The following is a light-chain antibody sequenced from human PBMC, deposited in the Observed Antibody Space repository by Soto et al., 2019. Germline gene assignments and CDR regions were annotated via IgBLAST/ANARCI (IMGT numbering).Light chain of an antibody. CDR1: SSDVGAYNY. CDR3: SSYTSSSTPHYV. V-gene: IGLV2-14*01. Sequence: SVLTQPASVSGSPGQSITISCTGTSSDVGAYNYVSWYQQHPGKAPKLMIYEVSNRPSGVSNRFSGSKSGNTASLTISGLQAEDEADYYCSSYTSSSTPHYVFGTGTKVTVL. J-gene: IGLJ1*01. CDR2: EVS.